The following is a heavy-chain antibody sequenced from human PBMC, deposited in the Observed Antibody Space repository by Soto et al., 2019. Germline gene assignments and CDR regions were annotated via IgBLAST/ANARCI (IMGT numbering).Heavy chain of an antibody. J-gene: IGHJ4*02. CDR2: VSHSGST. CDR3: AREYTYGSNFFGC. V-gene: IGHV4-31*03. Sequence: QVRLQESGPGLVKPSQTLSLTCTVSGGSISSAAYYWSWIRQHPGKGLGWIGYVSHSGSTYYNPSLKSRVIISVDTSKNQFSLSLTSVTAADTAVYYCAREYTYGSNFFGCWGQGALVTVSS. CDR1: GGSISSAAYY. D-gene: IGHD5-18*01.